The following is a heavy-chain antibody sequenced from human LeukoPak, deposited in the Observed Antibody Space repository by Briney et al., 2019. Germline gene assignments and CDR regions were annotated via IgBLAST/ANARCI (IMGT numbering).Heavy chain of an antibody. Sequence: ASVKVSCKASGFTFTSSAMQWVRQARGQRLEWIGWIVVGSGNTNNAQKFHERVTITRDMSTSTAYMELSSLRSEDTAMYYCAAEYYDILTGPSYYMDVWGKGTTVTVSS. CDR1: GFTFTSSA. J-gene: IGHJ6*03. D-gene: IGHD3-9*01. CDR2: IVVGSGNT. V-gene: IGHV1-58*02. CDR3: AAEYYDILTGPSYYMDV.